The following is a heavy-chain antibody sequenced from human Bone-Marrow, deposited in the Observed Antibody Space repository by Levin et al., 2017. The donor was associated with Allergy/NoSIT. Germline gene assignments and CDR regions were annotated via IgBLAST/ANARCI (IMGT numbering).Heavy chain of an antibody. Sequence: GESLKISCAASGFTFSDYYMSWIRQAPGKGLEWVSYISSSGSTIYYADSVKGRFTISRDNAKNSLYLQMNSLRAEDTAVYYCARGPQSYYDSSGWYFDLWGRGTLVTVSS. D-gene: IGHD3-22*01. J-gene: IGHJ2*01. V-gene: IGHV3-11*01. CDR3: ARGPQSYYDSSGWYFDL. CDR1: GFTFSDYY. CDR2: ISSSGSTI.